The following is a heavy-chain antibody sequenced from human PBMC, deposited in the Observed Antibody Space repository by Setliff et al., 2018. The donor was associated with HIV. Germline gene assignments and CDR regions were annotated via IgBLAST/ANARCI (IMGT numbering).Heavy chain of an antibody. V-gene: IGHV7-4-1*02. J-gene: IGHJ4*02. CDR2: INTDTGNP. CDR3: IKTGFFGPIGSPFHFDY. CDR1: GYMCTKYD. D-gene: IGHD3-3*01. Sequence: GASVKVSCKASGYMCTKYDINWVRQAPGQGLEWMGWINTDTGNPTYAQGFTGRCVFSLDTSVSTAFLQISSLKAEDTAVYYCIKTGFFGPIGSPFHFDYWGQGTLVTVSS.